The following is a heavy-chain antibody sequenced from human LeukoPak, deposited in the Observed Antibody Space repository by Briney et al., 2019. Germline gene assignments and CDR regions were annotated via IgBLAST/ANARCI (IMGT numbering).Heavy chain of an antibody. V-gene: IGHV4-4*07. J-gene: IGHJ4*02. D-gene: IGHD5-12*01. Sequence: SETLSLTCTVSGGPISSHYWSWVRQPAGKGLEWIGRIYTSGSTNYNPSLKSRVTISVDTSKNQFSLKLSSVTAADTAVYYCARLSIVATAFDYWGQGTLVTVSS. CDR1: GGPISSHY. CDR2: IYTSGST. CDR3: ARLSIVATAFDY.